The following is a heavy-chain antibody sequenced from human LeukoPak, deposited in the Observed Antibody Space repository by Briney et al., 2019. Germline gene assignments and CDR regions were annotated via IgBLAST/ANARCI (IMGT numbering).Heavy chain of an antibody. Sequence: GGSLRLSPAASGFTPRGNYMSWVPEAPGKGLEWVSVIYRGGSTYYADSVKGRFTISRDNSKNTLYLQMNSLRAEDTAVYYCARDQLVRGYDYWGQGTLVTVSS. CDR2: IYRGGST. V-gene: IGHV3-66*01. J-gene: IGHJ4*02. D-gene: IGHD3-10*01. CDR3: ARDQLVRGYDY. CDR1: GFTPRGNY.